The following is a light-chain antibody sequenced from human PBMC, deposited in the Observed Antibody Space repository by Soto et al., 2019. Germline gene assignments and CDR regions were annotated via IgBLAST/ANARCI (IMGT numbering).Light chain of an antibody. CDR2: EAT. CDR3: QSYDSSLSGFYV. V-gene: IGLV2-14*02. CDR1: SSDSGTYNV. J-gene: IGLJ1*01. Sequence: QSVLTQPASVSGSPGQSITIPCTGTSSDSGTYNVVSWHQQHPGKAPRLMIYEATKRPSGVSDRFSGSKSGNTASLTITGLQAEDEADYYCQSYDSSLSGFYVFGTGTKLTVL.